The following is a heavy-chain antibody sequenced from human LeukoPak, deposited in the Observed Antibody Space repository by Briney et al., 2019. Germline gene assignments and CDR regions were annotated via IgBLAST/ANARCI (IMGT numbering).Heavy chain of an antibody. CDR2: ISYDGSNK. CDR1: GSTFSSYG. V-gene: IGHV3-30*18. J-gene: IGHJ4*02. D-gene: IGHD3-9*01. Sequence: QPGGSLRLSCAASGSTFSSYGMHWVRQAPGKGLEWVAVISYDGSNKYYADSVKGRFTISRDNSKNTLYLQMNSLRAEDTAVYYCAKGGWLLEPYIDYWGQGALVTVSS. CDR3: AKGGWLLEPYIDY.